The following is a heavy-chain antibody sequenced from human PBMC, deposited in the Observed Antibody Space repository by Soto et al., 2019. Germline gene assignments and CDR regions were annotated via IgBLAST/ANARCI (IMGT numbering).Heavy chain of an antibody. CDR3: ARDLRAYYGSGSERGEYYMDV. J-gene: IGHJ6*03. CDR1: GFTVSSNY. D-gene: IGHD3-10*01. CDR2: IYSGGST. V-gene: IGHV3-66*01. Sequence: GGSLRLSCAASGFTVSSNYMSWVRQAPGKGLEWVSVIYSGGSTYYADSVKGRFTISRDNSKNTLYLQMNSLRAEDTAVYYCARDLRAYYGSGSERGEYYMDVWGKGTTVTVSS.